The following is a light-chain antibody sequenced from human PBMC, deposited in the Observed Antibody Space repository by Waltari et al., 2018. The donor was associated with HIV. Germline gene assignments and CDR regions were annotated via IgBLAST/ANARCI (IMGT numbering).Light chain of an antibody. CDR3: QQYLNWLTWT. CDR2: GAS. V-gene: IGKV3-15*01. Sequence: EIVMTQSPATLSVSPGERATLSCRASQSVSTNLAWYQQKPGQAPRLLIYGASTRATGIPARFSGSGSGTEFTLTISSLQSEDFVVYYCQQYLNWLTWTFGQGTTVEIK. CDR1: QSVSTN. J-gene: IGKJ1*01.